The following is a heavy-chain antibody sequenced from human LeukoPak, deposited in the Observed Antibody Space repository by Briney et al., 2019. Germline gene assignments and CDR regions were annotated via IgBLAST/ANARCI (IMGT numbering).Heavy chain of an antibody. D-gene: IGHD5-12*01. CDR1: GFTFSSYS. J-gene: IGHJ6*02. Sequence: AGSLRLSCAASGFTFSSYSMNWVRQAAGKGLEWVSSISSSSSYIYYADSVKGRITISRDNAKNSLYMQMNRLRAEDTAVYYCARDSGYDYAVYYYYYGMDVWGQGTTVTVSS. V-gene: IGHV3-21*01. CDR2: ISSSSSYI. CDR3: ARDSGYDYAVYYYYYGMDV.